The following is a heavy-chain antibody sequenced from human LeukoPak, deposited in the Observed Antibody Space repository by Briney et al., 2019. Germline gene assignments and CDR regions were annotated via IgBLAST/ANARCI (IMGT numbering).Heavy chain of an antibody. V-gene: IGHV4-59*01. CDR3: WRGVDWLLGIDY. CDR2: IYYSGSN. J-gene: IGHJ4*02. Sequence: SETLSLTCTVSGGSISSYYWRWIRQPPGKGLEWFGYIYYSGSNNYNPSFKRRISISVETSKNQFSFKLSSVTGADTAGFLFWRGVDWLLGIDYWGQGTLVTVSS. D-gene: IGHD3-9*01. CDR1: GGSISSYY.